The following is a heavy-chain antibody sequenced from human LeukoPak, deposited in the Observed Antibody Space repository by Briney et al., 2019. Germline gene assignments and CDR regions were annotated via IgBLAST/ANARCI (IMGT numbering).Heavy chain of an antibody. V-gene: IGHV1-69*04. Sequence: GASVKVSCKASGGTFSSYAISWVRQAPGQGLEWMGRIIPILGIANYAQKFQGRVTITADKSTSTAYMELSSLRSEDTAVYYCARANRDYYGSPGANFDYWGQGTLVTVSS. D-gene: IGHD3-10*01. J-gene: IGHJ4*02. CDR3: ARANRDYYGSPGANFDY. CDR1: GGTFSSYA. CDR2: IIPILGIA.